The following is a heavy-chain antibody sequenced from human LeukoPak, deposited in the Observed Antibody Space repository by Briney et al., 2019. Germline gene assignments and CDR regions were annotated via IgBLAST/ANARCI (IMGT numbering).Heavy chain of an antibody. J-gene: IGHJ5*02. V-gene: IGHV1-46*01. CDR2: ISPSGGST. Sequence: ASVKVSCKAFGYTFTSNYMHWVRQAPGQGPEWMGVISPSGGSTTYAQKFQGRVTLTRDMSTSTDYLELSSLRSEDTAVYSCARDNSVRDEAWWFNPWGQGTLATVSS. CDR1: GYTFTSNY. D-gene: IGHD5-24*01. CDR3: ARDNSVRDEAWWFNP.